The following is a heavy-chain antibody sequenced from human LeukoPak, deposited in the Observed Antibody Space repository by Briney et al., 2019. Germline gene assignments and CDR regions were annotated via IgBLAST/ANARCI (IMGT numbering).Heavy chain of an antibody. Sequence: ASETLSLTCTVSGGSINNYYWTWIRQPAGKGREWIGRIYSSGKTNYNPSLKSRVTMSVDTSNNQLSLMMTSVTAADTAVFYCARTPQGDNYFDYWGQGHLVTVSS. D-gene: IGHD3-9*01. CDR3: ARTPQGDNYFDY. J-gene: IGHJ4*02. CDR1: GGSINNYY. V-gene: IGHV4-4*07. CDR2: IYSSGKT.